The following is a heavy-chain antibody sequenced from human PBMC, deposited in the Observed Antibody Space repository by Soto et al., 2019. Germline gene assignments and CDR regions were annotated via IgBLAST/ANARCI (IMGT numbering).Heavy chain of an antibody. V-gene: IGHV1-18*01. CDR1: GYTFDTYA. J-gene: IGHJ4*02. CDR2: ISGSKGNT. D-gene: IGHD3-16*02. CDR3: ARDDPSSYPRPPDS. Sequence: QVQLVQSGVEVKKPGASVKVSCKASGYTFDTYAITWVRQAPGQGLEWMGWISGSKGNTNYAQKFQDRVTMTTDTSTSAAYMQLRSRRSDDTAEYYGARDDPSSYPRPPDSWGQGTLVTVSS.